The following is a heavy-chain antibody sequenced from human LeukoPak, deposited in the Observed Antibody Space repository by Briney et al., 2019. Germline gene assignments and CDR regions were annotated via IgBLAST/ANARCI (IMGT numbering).Heavy chain of an antibody. Sequence: GGSLRLSCAASGFTFSNYAMHWVRQAPGKGLEWVAVISYDGSNKYYADSVKGRFTISRDNSKNTLYLQMNSLRAEDTAVYYCASDPYDFWSGYYPPVDYWGQGTLVTVSS. CDR1: GFTFSNYA. V-gene: IGHV3-30-3*01. D-gene: IGHD3-3*01. CDR2: ISYDGSNK. J-gene: IGHJ4*02. CDR3: ASDPYDFWSGYYPPVDY.